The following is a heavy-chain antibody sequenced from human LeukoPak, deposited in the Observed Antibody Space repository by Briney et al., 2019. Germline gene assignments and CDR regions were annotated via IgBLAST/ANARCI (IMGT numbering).Heavy chain of an antibody. Sequence: GGSLRLSCAASGFTVSSNYMSWVRQAPGKGLEWVSVIYSGGSTYYADSVKGRFTISRDNSKNTLYLQMNSLRAEDTAVYYCASYYDILTGMDVWAKGPRSPSP. CDR2: IYSGGST. D-gene: IGHD3-9*01. CDR3: ASYYDILTGMDV. J-gene: IGHJ6*02. CDR1: GFTVSSNY. V-gene: IGHV3-66*01.